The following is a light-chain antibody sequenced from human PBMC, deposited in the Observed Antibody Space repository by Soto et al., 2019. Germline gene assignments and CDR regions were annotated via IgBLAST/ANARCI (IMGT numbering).Light chain of an antibody. CDR1: QSISSW. J-gene: IGKJ4*01. V-gene: IGKV1-5*03. Sequence: DIPMTQSPSTLSASVGDRVTIACRASQSISSWLAWYQQKPGKAPKLLIYKASSLQSGVPSRFSGSGAGTEFTLTISSLQRDDFATYYCQQYKSSSALTFGGGTKVDIK. CDR2: KAS. CDR3: QQYKSSSALT.